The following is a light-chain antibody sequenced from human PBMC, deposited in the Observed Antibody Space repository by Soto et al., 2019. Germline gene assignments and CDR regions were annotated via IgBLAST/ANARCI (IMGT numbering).Light chain of an antibody. CDR2: EVS. V-gene: IGLV2-8*01. CDR3: ISYAGSNNWV. J-gene: IGLJ3*02. Sequence: QSALTQPPSASGSPGQSVTISCTGTSSDVGGYTYVSWYQQHPGKAPKLMIYEVSKRPSGVPDRFSGSKSGNTASLTVSGLQAEDAADYYCISYAGSNNWVFGGGTKLTVL. CDR1: SSDVGGYTY.